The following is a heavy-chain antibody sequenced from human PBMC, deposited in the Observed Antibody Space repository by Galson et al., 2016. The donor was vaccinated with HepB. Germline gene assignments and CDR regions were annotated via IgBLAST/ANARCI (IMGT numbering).Heavy chain of an antibody. CDR2: ISNTAT. V-gene: IGHV3-23*01. Sequence: SLRLSCAASGFTFRTYAMNWVRQAPGGGLEWISAISNTATHYADSVKGRFTISRDTSTNTLYLHMSGLRAEDTAVYFCAKASRESYYYLDHWGQGTLVSVSS. CDR3: AKASRESYYYLDH. J-gene: IGHJ4*02. D-gene: IGHD3-10*01. CDR1: GFTFRTYA.